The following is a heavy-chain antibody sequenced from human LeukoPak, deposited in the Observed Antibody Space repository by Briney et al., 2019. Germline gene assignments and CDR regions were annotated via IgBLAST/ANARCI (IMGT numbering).Heavy chain of an antibody. CDR3: ARIAAADPFDY. V-gene: IGHV3-11*04. J-gene: IGHJ4*02. CDR1: GFTFSDYY. D-gene: IGHD6-13*01. CDR2: ISSSGSTI. Sequence: GGSLRLSCAASGFTFSDYYMSWIRQSPGKGLEWVSYISSSGSTIYYADSVKGRFTISRDNAKNSLYLQMNSLRAEDTAVYYCARIAAADPFDYWGQGTLVTVSS.